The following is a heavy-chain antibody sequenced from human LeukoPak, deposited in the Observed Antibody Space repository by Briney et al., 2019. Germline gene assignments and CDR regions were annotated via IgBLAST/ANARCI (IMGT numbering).Heavy chain of an antibody. CDR2: IRRKTDGETT. CDR3: VTDLVIKGYFDY. Sequence: GGSLRLSCAASGFTFSNVWMSWVRQLPGKGLEWVGRIRRKTDGETTDHAAPVKGRFTISRDDSKNTLYLQMNSLKTEDTAVYYCVTDLVIKGYFDYWGQGALVTVSS. D-gene: IGHD2-21*01. CDR1: GFTFSNVW. J-gene: IGHJ4*02. V-gene: IGHV3-15*01.